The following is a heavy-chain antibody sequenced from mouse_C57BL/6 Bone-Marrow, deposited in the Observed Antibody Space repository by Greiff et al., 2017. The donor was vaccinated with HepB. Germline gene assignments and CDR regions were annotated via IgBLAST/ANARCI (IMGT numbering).Heavy chain of an antibody. V-gene: IGHV5-17*01. J-gene: IGHJ1*03. D-gene: IGHD2-5*01. CDR3: AIYSNYGYFDV. Sequence: EVQGVESGGGLVKPGGSLKLSCAASGFTFSDYGMHWVRQAPGKGLEWVAYISSGSSTIYYADTVKGRFTISRDNAKNTLFLQMTSLRSEDTAMYYCAIYSNYGYFDVWGTGTTVTVSS. CDR2: ISSGSSTI. CDR1: GFTFSDYG.